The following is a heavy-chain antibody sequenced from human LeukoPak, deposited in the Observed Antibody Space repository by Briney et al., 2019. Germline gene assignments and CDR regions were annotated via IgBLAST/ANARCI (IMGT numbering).Heavy chain of an antibody. CDR3: ARGGQYYYGSGMGYFDY. D-gene: IGHD3-10*01. V-gene: IGHV4-4*07. J-gene: IGHJ4*02. Sequence: SETLSLTCTVSGGSISSYYWSWIRQPAGKGLEWIGRIYTSGSTNYNPSLKSRVTISVDTSKNQFSLKLSSVTAADTAVYYCARGGQYYYGSGMGYFDYWGQGTLVTVSS. CDR2: IYTSGST. CDR1: GGSISSYY.